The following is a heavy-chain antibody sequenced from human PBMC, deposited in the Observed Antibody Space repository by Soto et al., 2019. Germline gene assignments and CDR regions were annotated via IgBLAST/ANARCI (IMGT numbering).Heavy chain of an antibody. J-gene: IGHJ5*02. CDR2: ISSSGSTI. D-gene: IGHD2-2*01. CDR3: ARVSGCISTSCYQDNWFDP. Sequence: PGGSLRLSCAASGFTFSDYYMSWIRQAPGKGLEWVSYISSSGSTIYYADSVKGRFTISRDNAKNSLYLQMNSLRAEDTAVYYCARVSGCISTSCYQDNWFDPWGQGTLVTVSS. CDR1: GFTFSDYY. V-gene: IGHV3-11*01.